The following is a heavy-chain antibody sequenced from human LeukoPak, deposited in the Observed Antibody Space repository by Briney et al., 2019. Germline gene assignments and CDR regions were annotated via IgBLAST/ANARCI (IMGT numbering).Heavy chain of an antibody. CDR2: ISGSGGST. Sequence: GGSLRLSCAASGFTFSSYAMSWVRRAPGKGLEWVSAISGSGGSTYYADSVKGRFTISRDNSKNTLYLQMNSLRAEDTAVYYCAKDFGSGYYNYWGQGTLVTVSS. V-gene: IGHV3-23*01. CDR3: AKDFGSGYYNY. J-gene: IGHJ4*02. CDR1: GFTFSSYA. D-gene: IGHD3-22*01.